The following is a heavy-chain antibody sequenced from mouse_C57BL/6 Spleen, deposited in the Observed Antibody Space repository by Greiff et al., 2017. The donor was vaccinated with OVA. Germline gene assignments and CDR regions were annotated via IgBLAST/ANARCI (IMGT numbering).Heavy chain of an antibody. CDR2: IYPRSGNT. J-gene: IGHJ3*01. V-gene: IGHV1-81*01. D-gene: IGHD3-3*01. CDR1: GYTFTSYG. Sequence: VQLQQSGAELARPGASVKLSCKASGYTFTSYGISWVKQRTGQGLEWIGEIYPRSGNTYYNEKFKGKATLTADKSSSTAYMELRSLTSEDSAVYFCARREGPFAYWGQGTLVTVSA. CDR3: ARREGPFAY.